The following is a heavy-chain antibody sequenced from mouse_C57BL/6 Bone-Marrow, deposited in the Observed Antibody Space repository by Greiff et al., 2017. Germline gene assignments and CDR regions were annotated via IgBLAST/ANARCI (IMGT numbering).Heavy chain of an antibody. V-gene: IGHV1-75*01. CDR1: GYTFTDYY. Sequence: SGPELVKPGASVKISCKASGYTFTDYYINWVKQRPGQGLEWIGWIFPGSGSTYYNEKFKGKATLTVDKSSSTAYMLLSSLTSEDSAVYFCAREAVITTVFDYWGQGTTLTGSS. J-gene: IGHJ2*01. CDR2: IFPGSGST. D-gene: IGHD1-1*01. CDR3: AREAVITTVFDY.